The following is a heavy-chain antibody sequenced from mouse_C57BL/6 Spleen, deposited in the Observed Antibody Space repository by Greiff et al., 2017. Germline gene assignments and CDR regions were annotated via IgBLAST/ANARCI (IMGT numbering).Heavy chain of an antibody. CDR1: GYTFTDYY. CDR2: IYPGSGNT. V-gene: IGHV1-76*01. D-gene: IGHD2-3*01. CDR3: ARGKGLLSWFAY. J-gene: IGHJ3*01. Sequence: QVQLQQSGAELVRPGASVKLSCKASGYTFTDYYINWVKQRPGQGLEWIARIYPGSGNTYYNEKFKGKATLTAEKSSSTAYMQLSSLTSEDSAVYFCARGKGLLSWFAYWGQGTLVTVSA.